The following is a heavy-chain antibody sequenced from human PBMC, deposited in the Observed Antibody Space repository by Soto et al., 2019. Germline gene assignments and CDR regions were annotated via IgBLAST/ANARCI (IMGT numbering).Heavy chain of an antibody. CDR2: IKQDGSEK. CDR3: ARIQLEHYYYYGMDV. CDR1: VFTFISYW. D-gene: IGHD1-1*01. V-gene: IGHV3-7*01. Sequence: GGSLRLSCASSVFTFISYWMSWVRQAPGKGLEWVANIKQDGSEKYYVDSVKGRFTISRDNAKNSLYLQMNSLRAEDTAVYYCARIQLEHYYYYGMDVWGQGTTVTVSS. J-gene: IGHJ6*02.